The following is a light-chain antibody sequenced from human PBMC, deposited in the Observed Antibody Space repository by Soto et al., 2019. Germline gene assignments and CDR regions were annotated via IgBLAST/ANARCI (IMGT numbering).Light chain of an antibody. CDR1: QSVSSSY. J-gene: IGKJ1*01. CDR3: QQYDSSPLT. V-gene: IGKV3-20*01. Sequence: EIVLTQSPGTLSLSPGERGTLSCRASQSVSSSYLAWYQQKPGQAPRLLIYGASSRATGVPDRFSGSGSGTDFTLTISRLEPEDFAVYYCQQYDSSPLTLGQGTKVDIK. CDR2: GAS.